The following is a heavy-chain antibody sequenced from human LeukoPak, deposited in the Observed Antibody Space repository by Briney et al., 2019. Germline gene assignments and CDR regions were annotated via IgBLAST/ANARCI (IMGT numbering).Heavy chain of an antibody. CDR1: GFTFSTYW. CDR2: IKPDGSDT. J-gene: IGHJ4*02. V-gene: IGHV3-7*01. CDR3: ARDSGYSSSWYYFDY. Sequence: GGSLRLSCAASGFTFSTYWMSWVRQAPGKGLEWVANIKPDGSDTYYVDSVKGRFTISRDNAKNSFYLQMNSLRAEDTAVYYCARDSGYSSSWYYFDYWGQGTLVTVSS. D-gene: IGHD6-13*01.